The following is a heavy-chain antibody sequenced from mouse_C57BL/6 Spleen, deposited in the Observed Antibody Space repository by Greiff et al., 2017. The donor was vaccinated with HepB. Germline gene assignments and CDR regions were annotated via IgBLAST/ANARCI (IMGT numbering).Heavy chain of an antibody. V-gene: IGHV2-4*01. J-gene: IGHJ2*01. Sequence: VQLQESGPGLVQPSQSLSITCTVSGFSFTSYGVHWVRQPPGKGLEWLGVIWSGGSTDYHAAFISRLSISKDNSKSQVFFKMNSLQADDTAIYYCAKGVTTGVALDYWGQGTTLTVSS. CDR1: GFSFTSYG. D-gene: IGHD1-1*01. CDR2: IWSGGST. CDR3: AKGVTTGVALDY.